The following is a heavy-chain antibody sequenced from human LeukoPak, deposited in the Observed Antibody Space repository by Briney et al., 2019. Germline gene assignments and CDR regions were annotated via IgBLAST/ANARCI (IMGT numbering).Heavy chain of an antibody. Sequence: PEALSLTCADNGGSFSGYYWSWFRHPPGKGLEWLGEINHSESTNHNPSSESRVTISVDPSENQFSLKLSPVTDEDTPVYPRPCFPSMIVVGGTWFDPWGQGTLVTASS. CDR2: INHSEST. CDR3: PCFPSMIVVGGTWFDP. CDR1: GGSFSGYY. D-gene: IGHD3-22*01. V-gene: IGHV4-34*01. J-gene: IGHJ5*02.